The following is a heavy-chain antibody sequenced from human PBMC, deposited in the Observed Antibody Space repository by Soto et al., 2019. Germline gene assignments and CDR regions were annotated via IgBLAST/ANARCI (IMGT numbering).Heavy chain of an antibody. V-gene: IGHV3-23*01. Sequence: GGSLRLSCAASGFTFSSYAMSWVRQAPGKGLEWVSAISGSGGSTYYADSVKGRFTISRDNSKNTLYLQMNSLRAEDTAVYYCAKDSRDCSSTSGYNEDAFDIWGQGTMVTVSS. CDR3: AKDSRDCSSTSGYNEDAFDI. J-gene: IGHJ3*02. CDR2: ISGSGGST. D-gene: IGHD2-2*02. CDR1: GFTFSSYA.